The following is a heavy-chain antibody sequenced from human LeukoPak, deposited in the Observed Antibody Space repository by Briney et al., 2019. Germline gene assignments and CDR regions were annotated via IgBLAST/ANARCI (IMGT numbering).Heavy chain of an antibody. CDR3: AKGAGTGYYINYYFDY. CDR2: IIPILGIA. CDR1: GGTFSSYA. Sequence: ASVKVSCKASGGTFSSYAISWVRQAPGQGLEWMGRIIPILGIANYAQKFQGRVTITADKSTSTAYMELSSLRSEDTAVYYCAKGAGTGYYINYYFDYWGQGTLVTVSS. J-gene: IGHJ4*02. V-gene: IGHV1-69*04. D-gene: IGHD3/OR15-3a*01.